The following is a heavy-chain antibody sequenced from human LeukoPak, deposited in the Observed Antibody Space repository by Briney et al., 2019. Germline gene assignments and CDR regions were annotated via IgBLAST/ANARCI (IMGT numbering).Heavy chain of an antibody. J-gene: IGHJ4*02. CDR2: IYSGGST. D-gene: IGHD5-18*01. V-gene: IGHV3-66*01. CDR1: GFTVSSNY. CDR3: AGVRGYSRGYFDY. Sequence: GGSLRHSCAASGFTVSSNYMSWVRQAPGKGLEWVSVIYSGGSTYYADSVKGRFTISRDNSKNTLYLQMNSLSAEDTAVYYCAGVRGYSRGYFDYWGQGTLVTVSS.